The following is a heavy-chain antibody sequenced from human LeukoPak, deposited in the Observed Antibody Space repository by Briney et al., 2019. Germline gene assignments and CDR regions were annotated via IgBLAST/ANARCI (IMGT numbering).Heavy chain of an antibody. Sequence: GASVKVPCKASGYTFTDYYIHWVRQAPGQGLEWMGWINPNSGGTNYAQNFQGRVTMTRDTYITTAYMDLSRLRLDDTAVYYCAVGRRTDFDHWGQGTLVTVSS. CDR2: INPNSGGT. D-gene: IGHD1-26*01. CDR3: AVGRRTDFDH. CDR1: GYTFTDYY. V-gene: IGHV1-2*02. J-gene: IGHJ4*02.